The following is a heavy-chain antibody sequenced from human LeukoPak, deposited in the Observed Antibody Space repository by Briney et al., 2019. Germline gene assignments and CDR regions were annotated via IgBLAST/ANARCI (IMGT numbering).Heavy chain of an antibody. CDR3: AKDQDYTVTYFDY. CDR1: GFTFGSYG. J-gene: IGHJ4*02. CDR2: IRYDGSNK. V-gene: IGHV3-30*02. Sequence: GGSLRLSCAASGFTFGSYGMHWVRQAPGKGLEWVAFIRYDGSNKYYADSVKGRFTISRDNSKNTLYLQMNSLRAEDTAVYYCAKDQDYTVTYFDYWGQGTLVTVSS. D-gene: IGHD4-11*01.